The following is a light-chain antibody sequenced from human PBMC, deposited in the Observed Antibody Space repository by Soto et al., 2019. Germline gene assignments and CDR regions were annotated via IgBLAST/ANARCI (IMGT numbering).Light chain of an antibody. Sequence: QSVLTQPPSASGTPGQRVTISCSGSTSDVGAYNYVSWYKHHPGQAPQLMIYEVSNRPSGVSNRFSGSKSGNTASLTISGLQADDEGDYYCSSKTSSSSPVVFGTGTKLTVL. J-gene: IGLJ1*01. CDR1: TSDVGAYNY. CDR2: EVS. CDR3: SSKTSSSSPVV. V-gene: IGLV2-14*01.